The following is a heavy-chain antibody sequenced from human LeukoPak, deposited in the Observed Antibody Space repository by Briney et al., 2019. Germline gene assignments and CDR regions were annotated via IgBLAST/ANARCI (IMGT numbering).Heavy chain of an antibody. CDR1: GYTFTSYA. Sequence: ASVKVSCKASGYTFTSYAINGVRQATGQGREWMGWMNPNSGNTGYAQKFQGRVTMTRNTSISTAYMELSSLRSEDTAVYYCARGRGLGDIVVVVADPYWYFDLWGRGTLVTVSS. V-gene: IGHV1-8*01. CDR2: MNPNSGNT. J-gene: IGHJ2*01. CDR3: ARGRGLGDIVVVVADPYWYFDL. D-gene: IGHD2-15*01.